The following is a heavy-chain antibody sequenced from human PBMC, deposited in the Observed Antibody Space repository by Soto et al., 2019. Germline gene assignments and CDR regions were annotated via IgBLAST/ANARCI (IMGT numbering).Heavy chain of an antibody. Sequence: GGSLRLSCAAYGFTFSSYWMHWVRQAPGKGLVWVSRINSDGSSTSYADSVKGRFTISRDNAKNTLYLQMNSLRAEDTAVYYCARAEEVLRYFDWSSITDYYYGMDVWGQGTTVTVSS. J-gene: IGHJ6*02. V-gene: IGHV3-74*01. CDR3: ARAEEVLRYFDWSSITDYYYGMDV. D-gene: IGHD3-9*01. CDR2: INSDGSST. CDR1: GFTFSSYW.